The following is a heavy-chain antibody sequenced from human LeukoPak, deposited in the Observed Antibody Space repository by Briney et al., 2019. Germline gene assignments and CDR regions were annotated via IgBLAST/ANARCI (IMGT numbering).Heavy chain of an antibody. V-gene: IGHV3-48*04. J-gene: IGHJ3*02. CDR2: ISSSSSTV. Sequence: GGSLRLSCAASGFTFSSYSMNWVRQAPGKGLEWVSYISSSSSTVYYADSVKGRFTISRDNAKNSLYLQMNSLRAEDTAVYYCVREREHSSGYYYRVDAFDIWGQGTMVTVSS. CDR3: VREREHSSGYYYRVDAFDI. D-gene: IGHD3-22*01. CDR1: GFTFSSYS.